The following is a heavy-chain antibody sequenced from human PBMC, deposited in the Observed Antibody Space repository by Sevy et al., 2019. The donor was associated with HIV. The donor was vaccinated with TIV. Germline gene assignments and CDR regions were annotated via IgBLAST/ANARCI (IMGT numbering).Heavy chain of an antibody. CDR1: GFIFSNYA. CDR3: ARYWGRDGHSIDY. CDR2: IWYDGTAK. D-gene: IGHD3-16*01. Sequence: GGSLRLSCATSGFIFSNYAMHWIRQAPGKGLEWVAVIWYDGTAKYYADSVQGRFTISRDTSKNTLYLQMNSLRVEDTAVYYCARYWGRDGHSIDYWGQGTLVTDSS. V-gene: IGHV3-33*01. J-gene: IGHJ4*02.